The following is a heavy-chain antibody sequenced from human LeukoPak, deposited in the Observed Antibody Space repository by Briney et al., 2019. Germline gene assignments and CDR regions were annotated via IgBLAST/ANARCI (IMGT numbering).Heavy chain of an antibody. CDR2: IGSSGSPT. V-gene: IGHV3-48*02. CDR1: GFAFSSYN. Sequence: GGSLRLSCAASGFAFSSYNMNWVRQAPGKGLEWISYIGSSGSPTHYADSVGGRFTISRDNAKNSLYLQMNSLRDEDTAVYYCAKDQYYDFWSGYYGFDYWGQGTLVTVSS. D-gene: IGHD3-3*01. CDR3: AKDQYYDFWSGYYGFDY. J-gene: IGHJ4*02.